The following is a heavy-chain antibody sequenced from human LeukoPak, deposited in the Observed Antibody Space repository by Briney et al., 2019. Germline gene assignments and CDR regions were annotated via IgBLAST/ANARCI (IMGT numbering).Heavy chain of an antibody. CDR3: AKGAAVSSKSITMVRGTRRYYYYMDV. J-gene: IGHJ6*03. D-gene: IGHD3-10*01. CDR2: ISYDGSNK. Sequence: PGGSLRLSCAASGFTFSSYAVHWVRRAPGKGLEWVAVISYDGSNKYYADSVKGRFTISRDNSKNSLYLQMNSLRAEDTAVYYCAKGAAVSSKSITMVRGTRRYYYYMDVWGKGTTVTISS. CDR1: GFTFSSYA. V-gene: IGHV3-30*04.